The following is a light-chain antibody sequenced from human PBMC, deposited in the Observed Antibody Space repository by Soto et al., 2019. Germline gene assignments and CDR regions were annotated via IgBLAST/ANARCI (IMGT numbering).Light chain of an antibody. CDR3: QQYNSFPPYT. CDR1: QDISNW. J-gene: IGKJ2*01. V-gene: IGKV1-5*01. Sequence: IQMTQSPSTLSASLGDRVTITCRASQDISNWMAWYQQKPGKAPILLIYGASTLQSGVPSRFSGSGSGTEFNLTITSLQPGDFATYYCQQYNSFPPYTFGHGKQVEI. CDR2: GAS.